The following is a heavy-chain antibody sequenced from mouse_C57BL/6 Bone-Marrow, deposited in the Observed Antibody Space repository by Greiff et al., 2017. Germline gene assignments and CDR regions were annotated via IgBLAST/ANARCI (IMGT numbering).Heavy chain of an antibody. J-gene: IGHJ1*03. CDR3: ASSRYWYFDV. V-gene: IGHV1-69*01. D-gene: IGHD6-1*01. CDR2: IDPSDSYT. CDR1: GYTFTSYR. Sequence: QVQLQQPGAELVMPGASVKLSCKASGYTFTSYRMHWVKQRPGQGLEWIGEIDPSDSYTNYNQKFKGKSTLTVDKSSSTAYMQLSSLTSEDSAVXYCASSRYWYFDVWGTGTTVTVSS.